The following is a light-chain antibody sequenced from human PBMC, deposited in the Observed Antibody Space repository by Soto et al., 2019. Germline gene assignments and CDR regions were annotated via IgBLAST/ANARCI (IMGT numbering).Light chain of an antibody. CDR2: GAS. CDR3: QQSYRTPTWT. J-gene: IGKJ1*01. CDR1: LYISIY. Sequence: DIQLTQSPSSLSASIGDRVTITCRASLYISIYLNWYQQKQGKAPKLLIHGASNLQSGVPSRFSGSGSGTDFTLTISTLEPEDFATYYCQQSYRTPTWTFGQGTKVEMK. V-gene: IGKV1-39*01.